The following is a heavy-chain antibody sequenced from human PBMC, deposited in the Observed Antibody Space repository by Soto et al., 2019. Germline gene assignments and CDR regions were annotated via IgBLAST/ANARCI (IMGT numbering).Heavy chain of an antibody. CDR3: ARRLSGPKEEYNAYYFYGLDV. D-gene: IGHD1-1*01. Sequence: GESLKISCHGSGYSFTSHWITWVRRTPGKGLEWMGRIDPSDSYTNYSPSFQGRVTISADRSISTAFLQWSSLEASDTAIYYCARRLSGPKEEYNAYYFYGLDVWGQGTMVTVYS. V-gene: IGHV5-10-1*01. CDR2: IDPSDSYT. CDR1: GYSFTSHW. J-gene: IGHJ6*02.